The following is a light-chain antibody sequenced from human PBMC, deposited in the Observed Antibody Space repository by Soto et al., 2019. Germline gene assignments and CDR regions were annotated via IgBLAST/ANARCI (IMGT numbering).Light chain of an antibody. CDR1: QSVSTY. J-gene: IGKJ4*01. Sequence: DIVLTQSPATLSLSPGDRATLSCRASQSVSTYLAWYQQKPGQAPRLLIYDASTRAAGIPARFSGSGSGTDFSLTITSLEPEDFAVYYCHQRSDWPSTFGGGTKAEIK. CDR2: DAS. V-gene: IGKV3-11*01. CDR3: HQRSDWPST.